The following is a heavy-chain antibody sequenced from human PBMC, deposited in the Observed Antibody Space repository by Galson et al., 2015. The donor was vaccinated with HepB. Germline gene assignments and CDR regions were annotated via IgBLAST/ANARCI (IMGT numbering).Heavy chain of an antibody. Sequence: SVKVSCKVSGYTLTELSMHWVRQAPGKGLEWMGGFDPEDGETIYAQKFQGRVTMTEDTSTDTAYMELSSLRSEDTAVYYCATDKYGGGGYFDYWGQGTLVTASS. J-gene: IGHJ4*02. CDR1: GYTLTELS. V-gene: IGHV1-24*01. CDR2: FDPEDGET. D-gene: IGHD4-23*01. CDR3: ATDKYGGGGYFDY.